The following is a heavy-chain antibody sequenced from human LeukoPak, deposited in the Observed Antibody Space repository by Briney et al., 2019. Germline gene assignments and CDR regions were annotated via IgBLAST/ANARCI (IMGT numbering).Heavy chain of an antibody. Sequence: GGSLRLSCAASGFTFRSYNMNWVRQAQGKGLEWVSFISTDSSYIYYEDSVKGRFTISRDNARNSLSLHMNSLRAEDTAVYYCASLGSGWYLNYWGQGTLVTVSS. CDR1: GFTFRSYN. V-gene: IGHV3-21*01. J-gene: IGHJ4*02. CDR3: ASLGSGWYLNY. D-gene: IGHD6-19*01. CDR2: ISTDSSYI.